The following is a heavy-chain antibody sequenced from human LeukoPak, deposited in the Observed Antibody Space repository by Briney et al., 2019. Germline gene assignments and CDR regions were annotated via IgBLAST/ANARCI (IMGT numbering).Heavy chain of an antibody. Sequence: PSETLSLTCTVSGGSISSSSYSWGWIRQPPGKGLEWIGSIYYSGSTYYNPSLKSQVTISVDTSKNQFSLKLSSVTAADTAVYYCATPFTMVRGVPFDYWGQGTLVTVSS. J-gene: IGHJ4*02. CDR2: IYYSGST. CDR1: GGSISSSSYS. D-gene: IGHD3-10*01. V-gene: IGHV4-39*01. CDR3: ATPFTMVRGVPFDY.